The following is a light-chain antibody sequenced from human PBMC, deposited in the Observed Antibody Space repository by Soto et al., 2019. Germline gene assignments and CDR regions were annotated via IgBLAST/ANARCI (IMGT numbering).Light chain of an antibody. Sequence: EIVMTQSPATLSVSPGERATLSCRASQSVSSNLAWYQQKPGQAPRLLIYGASTRATGIPARFSGSGSGTKSTLTISRLQSDDSAGFYCQQYNNMYTFGQGTKLEI. J-gene: IGKJ2*01. CDR1: QSVSSN. CDR3: QQYNNMYT. V-gene: IGKV3-15*01. CDR2: GAS.